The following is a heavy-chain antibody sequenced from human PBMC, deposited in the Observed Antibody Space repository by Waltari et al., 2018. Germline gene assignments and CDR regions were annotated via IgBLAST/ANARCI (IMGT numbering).Heavy chain of an antibody. Sequence: EVQLVESGGGLVQPGGSLRLSCAASGFTFSSYAMSWVRQAPGKGLEWVSAISGSGGSTYYADSVKGRFTISRDNSKNTLYLQMNSLRAEDTAVYYCARDQRVPIPAAIKGYRGWFDPWGQGTLVTVSS. V-gene: IGHV3-23*04. CDR1: GFTFSSYA. J-gene: IGHJ5*02. CDR3: ARDQRVPIPAAIKGYRGWFDP. D-gene: IGHD2-2*01. CDR2: ISGSGGST.